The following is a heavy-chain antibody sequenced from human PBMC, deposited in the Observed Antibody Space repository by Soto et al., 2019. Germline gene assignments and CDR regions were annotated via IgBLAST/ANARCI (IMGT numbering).Heavy chain of an antibody. J-gene: IGHJ6*02. Sequence: PGGSLRLSCAASGFTFSSYGMHWVRQAPGKGLEWVAVIWYDGSNKYYADSVKGRFTISRDNSKNTLYLQMNSLRAEDTAVYHCARDRSPRYSGSYPYYYYGMDVWGQGTTVTVSS. D-gene: IGHD1-26*01. CDR1: GFTFSSYG. V-gene: IGHV3-33*01. CDR3: ARDRSPRYSGSYPYYYYGMDV. CDR2: IWYDGSNK.